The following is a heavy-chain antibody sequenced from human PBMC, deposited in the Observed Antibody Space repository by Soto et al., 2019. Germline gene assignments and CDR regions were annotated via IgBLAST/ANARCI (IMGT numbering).Heavy chain of an antibody. CDR2: INAGNGNT. CDR1: GYTFTSYA. CDR3: ARDQRDYYGSGSYYNYFDY. D-gene: IGHD3-10*01. V-gene: IGHV1-3*01. J-gene: IGHJ4*02. Sequence: ASVKVSCKASGYTFTSYAMHWVRQAPGQRLEWMGWINAGNGNTKYSQKFQGRVTITRDTSASTAYMELSSLRSEDTAVYYCARDQRDYYGSGSYYNYFDYWGQGTLVTVSS.